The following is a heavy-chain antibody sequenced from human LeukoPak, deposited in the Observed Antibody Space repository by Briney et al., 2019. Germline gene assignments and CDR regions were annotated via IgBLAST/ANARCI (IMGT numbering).Heavy chain of an antibody. J-gene: IGHJ6*02. CDR3: ARDKVTSYYYYGMDV. D-gene: IGHD2-21*02. V-gene: IGHV3-30*04. CDR1: GFTFSSYA. Sequence: PGRSLRLSCAASGFTFSSYAMHWVRQSPGKGLEWVAVISDDGREKYYADSVKGRFTISRDNSKKTLYVQMNSLRTEDTALYYCARDKVTSYYYYGMDVSGQGTTVSVSS. CDR2: ISDDGREK.